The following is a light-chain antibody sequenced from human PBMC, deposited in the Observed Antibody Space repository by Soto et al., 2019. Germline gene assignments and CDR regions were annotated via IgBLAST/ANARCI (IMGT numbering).Light chain of an antibody. Sequence: EIVLTQSPATLSLSPGERATLSCRASQTVRNNLAWYQQRPGQAPRLLIYDASSRATGIPARFSGSGSGTDLTITISSLEPEDFEVYYCQQHSNWPLTFGGGTKVDIK. CDR2: DAS. J-gene: IGKJ4*01. CDR1: QTVRNN. CDR3: QQHSNWPLT. V-gene: IGKV3-11*01.